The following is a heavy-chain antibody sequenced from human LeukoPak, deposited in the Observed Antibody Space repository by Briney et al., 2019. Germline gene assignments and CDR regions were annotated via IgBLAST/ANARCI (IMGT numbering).Heavy chain of an antibody. J-gene: IGHJ4*02. CDR1: GFTVNSNY. CDR3: ARLTPAAGRLYFVD. Sequence: GGSLRLSCAASGFTVNSNYLSWVRQAPGKGLEWVSTLYNTGNTCYADSVKGRFSISRDNSKNILFLQMNSLRAEDTAVYYCARLTPAAGRLYFVDWGPGTLVTVSS. D-gene: IGHD6-13*01. CDR2: LYNTGNT. V-gene: IGHV3-53*01.